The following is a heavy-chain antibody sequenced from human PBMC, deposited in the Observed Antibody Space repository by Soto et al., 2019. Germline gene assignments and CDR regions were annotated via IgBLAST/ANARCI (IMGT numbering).Heavy chain of an antibody. D-gene: IGHD4-17*01. CDR3: ARSLTTLTTLLDY. CDR2: INPNGGT. CDR1: GYTLTDNY. V-gene: IGHV1-2*02. J-gene: IGHJ4*02. Sequence: GASVKVSCKASGYTLTDNYMHWVREAPGQGIEWMGWINPNGGTNHAQKFQGRVTMTRDTSISTAYMELSRLRSDDTAVYYCARSLTTLTTLLDYWGQGTLVTVSS.